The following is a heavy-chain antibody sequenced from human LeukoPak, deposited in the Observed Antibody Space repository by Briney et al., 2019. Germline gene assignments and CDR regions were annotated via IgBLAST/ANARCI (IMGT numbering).Heavy chain of an antibody. CDR1: GFTFSSYG. J-gene: IGHJ4*02. CDR3: AKETRDLRFLEWLLVY. Sequence: GGSLRLSCAASGFTFSSYGMHWVRQAPGKGLEWVAVISYDGSNKYYADSVKGRFTISRDNSKNTLYLQMNSLRAEDTAVYYCAKETRDLRFLEWLLVYWGQGTLVTVSS. CDR2: ISYDGSNK. V-gene: IGHV3-30*18. D-gene: IGHD3-3*01.